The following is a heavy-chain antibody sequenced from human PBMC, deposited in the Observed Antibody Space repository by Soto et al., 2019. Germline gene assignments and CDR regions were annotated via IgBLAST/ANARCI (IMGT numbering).Heavy chain of an antibody. V-gene: IGHV1-8*01. D-gene: IGHD3-10*01. CDR2: MNPNIGNT. CDR1: GYTFTNYD. Sequence: ASVKVSCKASGYTFTNYDINWVRQATGQGLEWMGWMNPNIGNTGYAQKFQGRVTMTRDTSMSTAYMELSSLTSEDTAVYYCARWAVRGVITPWGQGTTVTVSS. CDR3: ARWAVRGVITP. J-gene: IGHJ6*02.